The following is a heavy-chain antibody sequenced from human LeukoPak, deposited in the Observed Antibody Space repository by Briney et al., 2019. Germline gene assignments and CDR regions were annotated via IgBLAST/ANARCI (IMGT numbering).Heavy chain of an antibody. J-gene: IGHJ5*02. Sequence: PGGSLRLSCAASGFTFSSYGMHWVRQAPGKGLEWVAVIWYDGSNKYYADSVKGRFTISRDDSRSTLYLQMDSLRVEDTAVYYCAKDWAPGSSTCHGCVSNWFDPWGQGTLVTVSS. V-gene: IGHV3-30*02. D-gene: IGHD2-2*01. CDR1: GFTFSSYG. CDR3: AKDWAPGSSTCHGCVSNWFDP. CDR2: IWYDGSNK.